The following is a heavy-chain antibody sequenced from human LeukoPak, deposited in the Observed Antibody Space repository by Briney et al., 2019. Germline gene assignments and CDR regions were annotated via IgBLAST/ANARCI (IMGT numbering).Heavy chain of an antibody. CDR2: IYPADSTT. D-gene: IGHD3-10*01. J-gene: IGHJ5*02. Sequence: GESLKISCKGFGYDFSTYRIGWVRQVPGEGLEWMGIIYPADSTTHYSRSFQGQVTISVDESISTAYLQWSSLKASDTAMYYCACRKYYSTWSDPWGQGTLVTV. CDR3: ACRKYYSTWSDP. V-gene: IGHV5-51*01. CDR1: GYDFSTYR.